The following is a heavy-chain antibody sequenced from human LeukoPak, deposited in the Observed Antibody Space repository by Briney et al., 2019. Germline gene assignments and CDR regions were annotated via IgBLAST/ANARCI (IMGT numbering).Heavy chain of an antibody. V-gene: IGHV3-48*03. D-gene: IGHD6-19*01. CDR3: ALAYSSVCHAEDVLL. Sequence: PGGSLRLSCAASGFTFSSYEMNWVRQAPGRGVEWISYISNGGSTMYYADSVKGRFTISIDNAKNSLYLQMSSLRAEDTAVYDCALAYSSVCHAEDVLLGGEARLITVSS. J-gene: IGHJ4*02. CDR2: ISNGGSTM. CDR1: GFTFSSYE.